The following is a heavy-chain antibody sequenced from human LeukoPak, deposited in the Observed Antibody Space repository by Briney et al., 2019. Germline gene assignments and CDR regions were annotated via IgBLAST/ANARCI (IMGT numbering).Heavy chain of an antibody. V-gene: IGHV3-11*06. J-gene: IGHJ6*02. D-gene: IGHD3-3*01. CDR2: ISSSSSYT. CDR1: GFTFSDYY. Sequence: GGSLRLSCAASGFTFSDYYMSWIRQAPGKGLEWVSYISSSSSYTNYADSVKGRFTISRDNAKNSLYLQMNSLRAEDTAVYYCARGDDDVWSGYYLYYYYYGMDVWGQGTTVTVSS. CDR3: ARGDDDVWSGYYLYYYYYGMDV.